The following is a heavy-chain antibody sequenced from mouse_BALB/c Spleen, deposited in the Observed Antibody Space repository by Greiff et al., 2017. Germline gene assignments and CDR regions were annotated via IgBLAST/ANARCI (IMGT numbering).Heavy chain of an antibody. CDR1: GFSLNSYG. CDR2: IRSGGST. V-gene: IGHV2-2*01. D-gene: IGHD2-1*01. Sequence: QVQLKQSGPGLVQPSQSLSITCKVSGFSLNSYGEHWVRQYPGKGLEWLGVIRSGGSTDYNGAFRSRLSISKDNSKREVFFKMNSLQADYTAIYYCARRDGNNEEAMDYWGQGTSGTVSS. CDR3: ARRDGNNEEAMDY. J-gene: IGHJ4*01.